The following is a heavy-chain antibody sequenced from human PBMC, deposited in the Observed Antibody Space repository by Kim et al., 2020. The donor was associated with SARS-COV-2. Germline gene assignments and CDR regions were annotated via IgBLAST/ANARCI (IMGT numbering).Heavy chain of an antibody. Sequence: ASVKVSCKASGYTFTGYYMHWVRQAPGQGLEWMGWINPNSGGTNYAQKFQGWVTMTRDTSISTAYMELSRLRSDDTAVYYCATSLTEHPKDCSGGSCYSIFYYYGMDVWGQGTTVTVSS. CDR3: ATSLTEHPKDCSGGSCYSIFYYYGMDV. J-gene: IGHJ6*02. V-gene: IGHV1-2*04. CDR2: INPNSGGT. CDR1: GYTFTGYY. D-gene: IGHD2-15*01.